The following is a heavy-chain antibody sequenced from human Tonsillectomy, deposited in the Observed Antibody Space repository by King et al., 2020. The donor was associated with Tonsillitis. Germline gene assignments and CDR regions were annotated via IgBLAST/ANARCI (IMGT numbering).Heavy chain of an antibody. CDR3: ARDCVEYGATVTTWGYFDY. D-gene: IGHD4-17*01. CDR1: GYTFTSYY. J-gene: IGHJ4*02. Sequence: EQLVQSGAEVKKPGASVKVSCKASGYTFTSYYMHWVRQAPGQGLEWMGIINPSGGSTSYAQKFQGRVTMTRDTSTSTVYMELSSLSSEDTAVYYCARDCVEYGATVTTWGYFDYWGQGTLVTVSS. V-gene: IGHV1-46*01. CDR2: INPSGGST.